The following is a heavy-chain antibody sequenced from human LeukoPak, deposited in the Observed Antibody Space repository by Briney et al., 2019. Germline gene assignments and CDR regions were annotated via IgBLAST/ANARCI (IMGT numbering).Heavy chain of an antibody. V-gene: IGHV1-8*01. CDR3: ARVLRYIDWLSHPHWFDP. CDR2: MNPNSGNT. D-gene: IGHD3-9*01. J-gene: IGHJ5*02. Sequence: GASVKVSCKASGYTFTSYDINWVRQATGQGLEWMGWMNPNSGNTGYAQKFQGRVTMTRNTSISTAYMELSSLRSEDTAVYYCARVLRYIDWLSHPHWFDPWGQGTLVTVSS. CDR1: GYTFTSYD.